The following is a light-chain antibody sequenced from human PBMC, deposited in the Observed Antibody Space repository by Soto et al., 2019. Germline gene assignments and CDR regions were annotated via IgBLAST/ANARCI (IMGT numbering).Light chain of an antibody. CDR3: QQYAESPLT. CDR2: ATS. CDR1: QGVSKW. Sequence: DIQMTQSPSSLSASVGDRVTITCRASQGVSKWLAWYQQKPDRAPKSLIYATSTLQSGVPSRFSGSGYGTDFTLTVTRLEPEDFAVYYCQQYAESPLTFGGGTKVEIK. J-gene: IGKJ4*01. V-gene: IGKV1D-16*01.